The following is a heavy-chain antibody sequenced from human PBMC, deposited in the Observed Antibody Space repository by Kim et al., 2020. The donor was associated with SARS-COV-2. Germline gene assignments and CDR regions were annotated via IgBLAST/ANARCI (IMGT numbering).Heavy chain of an antibody. CDR3: AKQEDWGRGCDS. D-gene: IGHD3-16*01. Sequence: GGSLRLSCAASGFSFSTSGMHWVRQAPGKGLEWVAVIWYDGSDKYYVDSVKGRFTISRDNSKNTLYLKMSSLRAEDTAVYYCAKQEDWGRGCDSWGQGTLVTVSS. CDR2: IWYDGSDK. CDR1: GFSFSTSG. J-gene: IGHJ4*02. V-gene: IGHV3-33*06.